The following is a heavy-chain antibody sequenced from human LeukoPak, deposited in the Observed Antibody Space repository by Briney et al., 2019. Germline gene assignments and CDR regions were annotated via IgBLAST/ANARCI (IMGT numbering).Heavy chain of an antibody. J-gene: IGHJ3*02. CDR3: AREYCSSTSCYAFDI. Sequence: GGSRRLSCAASGFTFSTYSMNWVRQAPGKGLEWVSYISSSSSYTNYADSVKGRFTISRDNAKNSLYLQMNSLRAEDTAVYYCAREYCSSTSCYAFDIWGQGTMVTVSS. CDR1: GFTFSTYS. D-gene: IGHD2-2*01. CDR2: ISSSSSYT. V-gene: IGHV3-21*05.